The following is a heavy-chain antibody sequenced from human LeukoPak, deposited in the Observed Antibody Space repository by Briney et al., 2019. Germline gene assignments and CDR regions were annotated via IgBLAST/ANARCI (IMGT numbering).Heavy chain of an antibody. D-gene: IGHD3-10*01. CDR3: ARGGPHSGSYYTYCDY. CDR2: IIPILGIA. V-gene: IGHV1-69*02. J-gene: IGHJ4*02. Sequence: SVKVSCKASGGTFSSYTISWVRQAPGQGLEWMGRIIPILGIANYAQKFQGRVTITADKSTSTAYMELSSLRSEDTAVYYCARGGPHSGSYYTYCDYWGQGTLVTVSS. CDR1: GGTFSSYT.